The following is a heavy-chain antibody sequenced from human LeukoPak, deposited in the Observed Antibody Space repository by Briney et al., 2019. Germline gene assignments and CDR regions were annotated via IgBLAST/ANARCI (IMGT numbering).Heavy chain of an antibody. V-gene: IGHV3-15*01. Sequence: GGSLRLSCAASGFTVSSNYMSWVRQAPGKGLEWIAHIKSKIDGGTADYAAPVRGRFVISRDDSKDTLFLQMNNLKSDDTGTYYCTTGGSWGPGTLVIVSS. J-gene: IGHJ5*02. CDR2: IKSKIDGGTA. CDR1: GFTVSSNY. CDR3: TTGGS.